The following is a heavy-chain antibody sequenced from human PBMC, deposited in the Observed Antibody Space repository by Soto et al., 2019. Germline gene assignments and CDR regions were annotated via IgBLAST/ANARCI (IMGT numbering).Heavy chain of an antibody. CDR3: ANAERSSWYAFDI. Sequence: QVQLVESGGDVVQTGRSLRLSCAASGFTFSSYGMHWVRQAPGKGLEWVAVISYDGSNKYYEDSVKGRFTISRDNSKNTLYLKMNSLRAEDTAVYYCANAERSSWYAFDIWGQGTIVTVSS. CDR2: ISYDGSNK. CDR1: GFTFSSYG. V-gene: IGHV3-30*18. J-gene: IGHJ3*02. D-gene: IGHD6-13*01.